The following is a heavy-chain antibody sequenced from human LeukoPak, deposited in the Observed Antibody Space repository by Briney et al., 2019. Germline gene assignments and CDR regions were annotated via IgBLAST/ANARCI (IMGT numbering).Heavy chain of an antibody. V-gene: IGHV3-30*02. Sequence: GGSLRLSCAASGFTFSSYGMYWVRQAPGKGLECVAFIRLDGSNKYYADSVKGRFTISRDNSKSTLYLQMNSLRAEDTAVYYCAKDTGDYYDSSGYYYAGWFDPWGQGTLVTVSS. D-gene: IGHD3-22*01. CDR1: GFTFSSYG. CDR2: IRLDGSNK. CDR3: AKDTGDYYDSSGYYYAGWFDP. J-gene: IGHJ5*02.